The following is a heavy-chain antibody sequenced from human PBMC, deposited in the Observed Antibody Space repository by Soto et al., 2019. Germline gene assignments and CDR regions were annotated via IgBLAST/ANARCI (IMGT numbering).Heavy chain of an antibody. CDR3: ASLRGPEGGIVLMVMGGWFDP. CDR2: IIPIFGTA. D-gene: IGHD2-8*01. Sequence: QVQLVQSGAEVKKPGSSVKVSCKASGGTFSSYAISWVRQAPGQGLEWMGGIIPIFGTANYAQKFQGRVTITADESTSTAYMELSRLRSEDTAVYDCASLRGPEGGIVLMVMGGWFDPWGQGTLVTVSS. J-gene: IGHJ5*02. CDR1: GGTFSSYA. V-gene: IGHV1-69*01.